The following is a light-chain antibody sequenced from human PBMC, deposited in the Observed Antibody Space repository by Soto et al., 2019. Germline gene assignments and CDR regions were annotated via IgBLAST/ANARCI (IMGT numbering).Light chain of an antibody. J-gene: IGKJ5*01. CDR1: QGISSW. Sequence: DIQVTQSPASLCSSLLDIVTITCRASQGISSWLAWYQQKPGKAPKLLIYAASSLQSGVPSRFSGSGSGTDFTLTISSLQPEDFATYYCLQDYNYPITFGQGTRLEIK. CDR2: AAS. CDR3: LQDYNYPIT. V-gene: IGKV1-12*01.